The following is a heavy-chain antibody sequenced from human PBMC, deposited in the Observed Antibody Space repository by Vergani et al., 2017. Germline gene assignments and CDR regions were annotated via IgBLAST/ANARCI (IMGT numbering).Heavy chain of an antibody. CDR1: GFTFSSYA. D-gene: IGHD3-22*01. Sequence: EVQLLESGGGLVQPGGSLRLSCAASGFTFSSYAMSWVRQAPGKGLEWVSAISGSGGSTYYADSVKGRFTISRDNSKNTLYLQMNSLRAEDTAVYYCARDRPSKGDSSGHTLMYAFDIWGQGTMVTVSS. V-gene: IGHV3-23*01. CDR3: ARDRPSKGDSSGHTLMYAFDI. CDR2: ISGSGGST. J-gene: IGHJ3*02.